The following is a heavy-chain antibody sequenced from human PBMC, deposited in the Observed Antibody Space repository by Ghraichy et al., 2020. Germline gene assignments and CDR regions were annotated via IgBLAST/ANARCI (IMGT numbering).Heavy chain of an antibody. CDR3: ATPSTTRLHYYYMDV. V-gene: IGHV4-61*01. D-gene: IGHD1-1*01. CDR1: GASVSSSTYF. Sequence: SETLSLTCTVSGASVSSSTYFWSWLRQPPGKGLEWIGYIYYSEGTKYNPSLKSRVTMSVDTSQNQFSLKLSSVTAADTAVYFCATPSTTRLHYYYMDVWGQGATATVSS. CDR2: IYYSEGT. J-gene: IGHJ6*03.